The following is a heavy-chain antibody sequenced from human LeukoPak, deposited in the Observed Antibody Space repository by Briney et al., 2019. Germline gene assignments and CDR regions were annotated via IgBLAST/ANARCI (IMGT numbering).Heavy chain of an antibody. J-gene: IGHJ4*02. CDR3: ARDGPGDYPIDY. D-gene: IGHD4-17*01. CDR1: GFTFNSYA. Sequence: PGGSLRLSCAASGFTFNSYAMTWVRQAPGKGLVWVSRINSDGSSTNYADSVKGRFAISRDNAKNTLYLQMTSLGAEDTAVYYCARDGPGDYPIDYWGQGTLVTVSS. CDR2: INSDGSST. V-gene: IGHV3-74*01.